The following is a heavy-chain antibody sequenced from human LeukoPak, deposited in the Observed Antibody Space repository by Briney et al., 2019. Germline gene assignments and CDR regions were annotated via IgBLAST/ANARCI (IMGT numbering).Heavy chain of an antibody. CDR3: ARDDYGDYVYYFDY. CDR1: GYTFTSYG. CDR2: ISAYNGNT. V-gene: IGHV1-18*01. D-gene: IGHD4-17*01. Sequence: ASVKVSCKASGYTFTSYGISWVRQAPGQGLEWMGWISAYNGNTNYAQKLQGRVTMTTDTSTSTAYMELRSLRSDDTAVYYCARDDYGDYVYYFDYWGQGTLVTVSS. J-gene: IGHJ4*02.